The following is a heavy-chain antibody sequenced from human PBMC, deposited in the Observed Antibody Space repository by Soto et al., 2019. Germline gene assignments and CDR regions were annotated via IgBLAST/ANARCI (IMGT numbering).Heavy chain of an antibody. D-gene: IGHD5-12*01. CDR1: GVSISSYY. CDR2: MHNSGRT. CDR3: ARTEWLQAFDY. V-gene: IGHV4-59*01. Sequence: QVQLQESGPGLVKPSETLSLTCTVSGVSISSYYWSWIRQPPGKRLEWIGYMHNSGRTNYNPSLQRRVTISIDTSKNQFALTLTSVTAADTAVYYCARTEWLQAFDYWGQGTLVTVSS. J-gene: IGHJ4*02.